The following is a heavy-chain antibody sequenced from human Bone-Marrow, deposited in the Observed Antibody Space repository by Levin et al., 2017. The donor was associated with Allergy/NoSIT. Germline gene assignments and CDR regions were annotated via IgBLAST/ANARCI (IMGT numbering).Heavy chain of an antibody. D-gene: IGHD2-2*03. J-gene: IGHJ5*02. CDR1: GGPVDSGEYF. V-gene: IGHV4-30-4*01. Sequence: SETLSLTCNVSGGPVDSGEYFWSWIRQSPGKGLEWIGYIYFTGSTYTNPSLNGRAVVSLDTAKNQFSLKLTSVTAADTAVYLCAREVGFCSSTSCSYWFDPWGQGILVTVSS. CDR3: AREVGFCSSTSCSYWFDP. CDR2: IYFTGST.